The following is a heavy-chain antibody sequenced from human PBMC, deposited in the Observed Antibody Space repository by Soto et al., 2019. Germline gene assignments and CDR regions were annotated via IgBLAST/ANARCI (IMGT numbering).Heavy chain of an antibody. Sequence: QVHLVESGGGVVQPGRSLRLSCAASGFTFSSYGMHWVRQAPGKGLDWVAVISYDGRNKYYADSVKGRFSISRDSSNNTLYLQMNSLRAEDTAVYYCAKVGSGSCYSQSDYWGQGALVTVSS. V-gene: IGHV3-30*18. CDR1: GFTFSSYG. CDR2: ISYDGRNK. J-gene: IGHJ4*02. CDR3: AKVGSGSCYSQSDY. D-gene: IGHD2-15*01.